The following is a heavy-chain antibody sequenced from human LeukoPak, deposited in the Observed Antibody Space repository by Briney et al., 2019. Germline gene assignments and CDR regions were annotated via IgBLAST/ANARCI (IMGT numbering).Heavy chain of an antibody. D-gene: IGHD3-22*01. CDR2: IYYSGST. CDR3: ARLPEYYYGSSGYFP. CDR1: GGSISSYY. Sequence: PSETLSLTCTVSGGSISSYYWSWIRQPPGKGLEWIGYIYYSGSTNYNPSLKSRVTISVDTSKNQFSLKLSSVTAADTAVYYCARLPEYYYGSSGYFPWGQGTLVTVSS. V-gene: IGHV4-59*01. J-gene: IGHJ5*02.